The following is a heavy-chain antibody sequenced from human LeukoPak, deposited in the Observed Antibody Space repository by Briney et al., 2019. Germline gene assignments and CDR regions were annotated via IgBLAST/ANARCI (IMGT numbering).Heavy chain of an antibody. CDR2: IYYSGST. CDR3: ARAQFYPGAFDI. CDR1: GGSISSYY. V-gene: IGHV4-59*01. D-gene: IGHD5-24*01. J-gene: IGHJ3*02. Sequence: SETLSLTCTVSGGSISSYYWSWIRQPPGKGLEWIGYIYYSGSTNYNPSLKSRVTISVDTSKNQFSLKLSSVTAADTAVYYCARAQFYPGAFDIWGQGTMVTVPS.